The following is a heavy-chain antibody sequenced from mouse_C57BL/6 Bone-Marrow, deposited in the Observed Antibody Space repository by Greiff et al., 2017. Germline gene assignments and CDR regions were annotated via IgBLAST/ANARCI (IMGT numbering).Heavy chain of an antibody. CDR3: ARDRGIYYDYGFDY. CDR1: GFTFSSYA. CDR2: ISDGGSYT. J-gene: IGHJ2*01. V-gene: IGHV5-4*01. D-gene: IGHD2-4*01. Sequence: EVKLVESGGGLVKPGGSLKLSCAASGFTFSSYAMSWVRQTPEKRLEWVATISDGGSYTYYPDNVKGRFTISRDNAKNNLYLQMSHLKSEDTAMYYCARDRGIYYDYGFDYWGQGTTLTVSS.